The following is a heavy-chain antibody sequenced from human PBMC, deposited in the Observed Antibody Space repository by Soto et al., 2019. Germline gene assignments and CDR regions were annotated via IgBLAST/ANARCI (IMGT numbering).Heavy chain of an antibody. V-gene: IGHV4-34*01. CDR3: ARGRGLRNWNYVDY. CDR1: GGSFSGYY. Sequence: SETLSLTCAVYGGSFSGYYWSWIRQPPGKGLEWIGEINHSGSTNYNPSLKSRVTISVDTSKNQFSLKLSSVTAADTAVYYCARGRGLRNWNYVDYWGQGTLVTVSS. J-gene: IGHJ4*02. D-gene: IGHD1-1*01. CDR2: INHSGST.